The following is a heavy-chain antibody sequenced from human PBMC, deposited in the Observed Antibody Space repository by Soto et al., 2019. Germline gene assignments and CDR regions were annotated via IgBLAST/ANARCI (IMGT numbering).Heavy chain of an antibody. D-gene: IGHD5-18*01. Sequence: ASETLSLTCAVYGGSFSGYYWSWIRQPPGKGLEWIGEINHSGSTNYNPSLKSRVTISVDTSKNQFSLKLSSVTAADTAVYYCARGVRIQLWTAYYYYGMDVWGQGTTVTVSS. CDR2: INHSGST. J-gene: IGHJ6*02. V-gene: IGHV4-34*01. CDR3: ARGVRIQLWTAYYYYGMDV. CDR1: GGSFSGYY.